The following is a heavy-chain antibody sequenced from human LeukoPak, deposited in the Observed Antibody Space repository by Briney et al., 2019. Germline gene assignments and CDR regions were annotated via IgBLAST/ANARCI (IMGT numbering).Heavy chain of an antibody. CDR3: ARVRFLEWNYYYYYMDV. J-gene: IGHJ6*03. Sequence: QTGGSLRLSCAASGFTFSSYSMNWVRQAPGKGLEWVSYISSSSSTIYYADSVKGRFTISRDNAKNSLYLQMNSLRAEDTAVYYCARVRFLEWNYYYYYMDVWGKGTTVTVSS. D-gene: IGHD3-3*01. CDR2: ISSSSSTI. V-gene: IGHV3-48*01. CDR1: GFTFSSYS.